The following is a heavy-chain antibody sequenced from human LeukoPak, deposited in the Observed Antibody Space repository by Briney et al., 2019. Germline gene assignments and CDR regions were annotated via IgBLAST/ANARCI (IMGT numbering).Heavy chain of an antibody. D-gene: IGHD3-3*01. CDR3: AKDRTSIFGVVIPFDY. Sequence: PGGSLRLSCAASGFTFSSYGMHWVRQAPGKGLWWVAFIWYDGSNKYYADSVKGRFTISRDNSKNTLYLQMNSLRAEDTAVYYCAKDRTSIFGVVIPFDYWGQGTLVTVSS. CDR2: IWYDGSNK. J-gene: IGHJ4*02. V-gene: IGHV3-30*02. CDR1: GFTFSSYG.